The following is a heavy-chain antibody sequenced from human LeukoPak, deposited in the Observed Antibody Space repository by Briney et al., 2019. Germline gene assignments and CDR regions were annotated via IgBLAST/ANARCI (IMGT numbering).Heavy chain of an antibody. CDR3: GSTNYNPSLKSRVTISVDTSKNQFSLKLSSVTAADTAVYYCARGAGFWSGSDDGMDV. D-gene: IGHD3-10*01. CDR2: IYYGGSN. Sequence: SETLSLTCTVSGVSISSYCWSWIRQAPGKGLEWIGYIYYGGSNNYHPSLKSRVIISVETTKNHFSLMLSSVTAAETAVDYSGSTNYNPSLKSRVTISVDTSKNQFSLKLSSVTAADTAVYYCARGAGFWSGSDDGMDVWGRGTTVTVSS. V-gene: IGHV4-59*01. J-gene: IGHJ6*02. CDR1: GVSISSYC.